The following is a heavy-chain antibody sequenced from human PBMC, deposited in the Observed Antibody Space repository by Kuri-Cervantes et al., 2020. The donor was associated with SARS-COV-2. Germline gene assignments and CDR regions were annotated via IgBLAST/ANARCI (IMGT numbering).Heavy chain of an antibody. CDR3: AKDIGYSSGYMDV. Sequence: GGSLRLSCAASGFIFSNYGMHWVRQAPGKGLEWVAVIWYDGSNKYYADSVKGRFTISRDDSKNTLYLQMNSLRAEDTALYYCAKDIGYSSGYMDVWGKGTTVTVSS. V-gene: IGHV3-30*02. J-gene: IGHJ6*03. CDR2: IWYDGSNK. D-gene: IGHD4-11*01. CDR1: GFIFSNYG.